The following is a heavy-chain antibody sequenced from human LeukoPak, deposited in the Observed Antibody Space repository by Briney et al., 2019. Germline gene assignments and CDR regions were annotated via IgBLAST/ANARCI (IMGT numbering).Heavy chain of an antibody. D-gene: IGHD3-10*01. CDR3: ARAPWGVSQDFDY. V-gene: IGHV3-21*01. J-gene: IGHJ4*02. Sequence: GGSLRLSCAASGFTFSSYSMNWVRQAPGKGLEWVSSISSSSSYIYYADSVKGRFTISRDNAKNSLYLQMNNLRAEDTAVYCCARAPWGVSQDFDYWGQGTLVTVSS. CDR2: ISSSSSYI. CDR1: GFTFSSYS.